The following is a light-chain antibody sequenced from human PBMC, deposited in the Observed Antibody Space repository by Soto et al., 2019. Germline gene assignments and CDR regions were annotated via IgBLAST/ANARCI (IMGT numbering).Light chain of an antibody. J-gene: IGLJ1*01. Sequence: QSALTQPASVSGSPGQSITISCTGTSSDVGGYGYVSWYQQRPGKSPKLIIYEVSNRPSGVSNRFSGSKSGNTASLTNSGLQAEDEADYYCNSYTSKSTGVFGTGTKLTVL. CDR2: EVS. CDR1: SSDVGGYGY. CDR3: NSYTSKSTGV. V-gene: IGLV2-14*01.